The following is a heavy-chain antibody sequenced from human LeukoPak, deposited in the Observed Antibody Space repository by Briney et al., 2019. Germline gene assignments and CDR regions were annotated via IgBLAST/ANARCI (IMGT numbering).Heavy chain of an antibody. J-gene: IGHJ4*02. V-gene: IGHV4/OR15-8*01. Sequence: TWVRQAPGKGLEWVGEIYHSGSTNYNPSLKSRVTISVDKSKNQFSLKLSSVTAADTAVYYCARDGTMVRGVIITPFDYWGQGTLVTVSS. CDR3: ARDGTMVRGVIITPFDY. D-gene: IGHD3-10*01. CDR2: IYHSGST.